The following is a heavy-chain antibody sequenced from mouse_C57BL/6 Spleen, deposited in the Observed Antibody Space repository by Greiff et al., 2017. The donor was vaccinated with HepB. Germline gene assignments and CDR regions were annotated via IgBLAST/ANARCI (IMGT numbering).Heavy chain of an antibody. Sequence: QVQLKQSGPELVKPGASVKISCKASGYAFSSSWMNWVKQRPGKGLEWIGRIYPGDGDTNYNGKFKGKATLTADKSSSTAYMKLRSLKSEDSAVYFFAREGIYYDYDAGFAYWGQGTLVTVSA. J-gene: IGHJ3*01. CDR1: GYAFSSSW. V-gene: IGHV1-82*01. D-gene: IGHD2-4*01. CDR3: AREGIYYDYDAGFAY. CDR2: IYPGDGDT.